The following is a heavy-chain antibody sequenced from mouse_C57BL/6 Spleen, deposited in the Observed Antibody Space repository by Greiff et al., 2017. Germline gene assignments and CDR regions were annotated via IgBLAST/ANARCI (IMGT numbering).Heavy chain of an antibody. CDR1: GYTFTSYW. V-gene: IGHV1-69*01. CDR2: IDPSDSYT. D-gene: IGHD2-1*01. J-gene: IGHJ3*01. Sequence: VQLQQPGAELVMPGASVKLSCKASGYTFTSYWMHWVKQRPGQGLEWIGEIDPSDSYTNYNQKFKGKSTLTVDKSSSTAYMQLSSLTSEDSAVYYCARSYYGKSAWFAYWGQGTLVTVSA. CDR3: ARSYYGKSAWFAY.